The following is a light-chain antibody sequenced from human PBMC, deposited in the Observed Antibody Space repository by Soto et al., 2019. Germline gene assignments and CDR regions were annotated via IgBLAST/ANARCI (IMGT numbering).Light chain of an antibody. Sequence: DIPMPQSPSSLCASVGERISITCRASQSVSSYLNWYQQKPGKAPQLMIYAASSLQRGVPSRCSGSGAGTDVTLTISSLQPEDFATYDCQQSYSTPLTFGGGTKVDIK. J-gene: IGKJ4*01. CDR3: QQSYSTPLT. CDR2: AAS. CDR1: QSVSSY. V-gene: IGKV1-39*01.